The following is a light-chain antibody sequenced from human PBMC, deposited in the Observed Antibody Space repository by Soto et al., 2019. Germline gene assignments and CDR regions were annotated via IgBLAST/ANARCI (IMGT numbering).Light chain of an antibody. CDR3: NSHTASTTRI. V-gene: IGLV2-14*01. CDR1: SSDVAGYNH. CDR2: EVT. J-gene: IGLJ1*01. Sequence: QSVLTQPASVSGSPGQSITISYTGTSSDVAGYNHVPWYQHHPGKAPKLMINEVTKRPSGVSNRFSGSKSGDTASLTISGLQAEDEADYYCNSHTASTTRIFGTGTKVTVL.